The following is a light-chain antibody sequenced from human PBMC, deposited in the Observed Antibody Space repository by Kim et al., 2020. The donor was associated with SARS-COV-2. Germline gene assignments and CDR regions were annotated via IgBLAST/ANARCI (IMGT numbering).Light chain of an antibody. CDR2: HAS. Sequence: VSPGQRATLYCKASQSVSSYLAWYQQKPGQAPRLLIYHASNRATGIPARFSGSGSGTDFTLTISSLEPEDFAVYYCQQRSTWPLTFGGGTKVDIK. V-gene: IGKV3-11*01. CDR1: QSVSSY. J-gene: IGKJ4*01. CDR3: QQRSTWPLT.